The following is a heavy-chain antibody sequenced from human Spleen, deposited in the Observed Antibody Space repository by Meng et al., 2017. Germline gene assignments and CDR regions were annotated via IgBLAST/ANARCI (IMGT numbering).Heavy chain of an antibody. CDR2: IKEDGSEK. CDR3: ARARGTNSWFDY. J-gene: IGHJ4*02. CDR1: GFTFSNAW. D-gene: IGHD6-13*01. Sequence: GGSLRLSCAASGFTFSNAWMTWVRQAPGKGLEWVANIKEDGSEKYYVDSVKGRFTISRDNAKNSLYLQMNSLRAEDTAVYYCARARGTNSWFDYWGQGTLVTVSS. V-gene: IGHV3-7*01.